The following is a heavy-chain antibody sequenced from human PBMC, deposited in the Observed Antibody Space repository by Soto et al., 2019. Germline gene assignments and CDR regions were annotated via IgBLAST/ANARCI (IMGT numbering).Heavy chain of an antibody. Sequence: EVQLVESGGGLVQPVGSLRLSCAASGFTFNNYYMVWVRQAPGRGLEWVANINQDGSAKYYVDSVKGRITISRDNAKSSLDLQRSSLRAEVTATYYCGRGFGGTHWGQGSLVTVSS. V-gene: IGHV3-7*05. CDR2: INQDGSAK. CDR3: GRGFGGTH. CDR1: GFTFNNYY. J-gene: IGHJ4*02. D-gene: IGHD2-15*01.